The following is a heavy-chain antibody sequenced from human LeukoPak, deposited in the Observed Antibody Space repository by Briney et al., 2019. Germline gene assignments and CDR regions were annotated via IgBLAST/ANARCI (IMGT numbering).Heavy chain of an antibody. CDR3: ARRFTIADLPDY. CDR2: IYYSGST. CDR1: GGSISSSSYY. J-gene: IGHJ4*02. Sequence: SETLSLTCTVSGGSISSSSYYWGWIRQPPGKGLEWIGSIYYSGSTYYNPSLKSRVTISADKSISTAYLQWSSLKASDTAMYYCARRFTIADLPDYWGQGTLVTVSS. V-gene: IGHV4-39*07. D-gene: IGHD6-13*01.